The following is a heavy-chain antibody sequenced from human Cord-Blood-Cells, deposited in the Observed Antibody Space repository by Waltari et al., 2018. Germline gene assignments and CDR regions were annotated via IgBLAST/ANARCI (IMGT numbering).Heavy chain of an antibody. Sequence: QVQLQESGPGLVKPSETLSLTCTVSGGSISSYYWSWIRPPPGKGLEWIGYIYYSGSTNYNPSLKSRVTISVDTSKNQFSLKLSSVTAADTAVYYCARHKVYDSSGYYDAFDIWGQGTMVTVSS. CDR2: IYYSGST. D-gene: IGHD3-22*01. J-gene: IGHJ3*02. CDR3: ARHKVYDSSGYYDAFDI. CDR1: GGSISSYY. V-gene: IGHV4-59*08.